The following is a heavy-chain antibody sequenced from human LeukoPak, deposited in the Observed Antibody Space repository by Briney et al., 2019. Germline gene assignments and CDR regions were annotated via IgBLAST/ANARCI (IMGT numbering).Heavy chain of an antibody. Sequence: GESLKISCEGSGYSLTSYWISWVRQMPGKGLEWMGRIDPSDSYTNYSPSFQGHVTISADKSISTAYLQWSSLKASDTAMYYCASQGVAATRNWFDPWGQGTQVTVSS. D-gene: IGHD2-15*01. CDR2: IDPSDSYT. CDR3: ASQGVAATRNWFDP. CDR1: GYSLTSYW. J-gene: IGHJ5*02. V-gene: IGHV5-10-1*01.